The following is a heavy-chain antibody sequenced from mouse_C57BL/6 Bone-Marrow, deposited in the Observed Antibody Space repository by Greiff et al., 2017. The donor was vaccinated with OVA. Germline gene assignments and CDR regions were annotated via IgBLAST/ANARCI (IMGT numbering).Heavy chain of an antibody. CDR3: ARGHYYGSNRYFDV. V-gene: IGHV1-64*01. J-gene: IGHJ1*03. CDR2: IHPNSGST. CDR1: GYTFTSYW. Sequence: QVQLQQPGAELVKPGASVKLSCKASGYTFTSYWMHWVKQRPGQGLEWIGMIHPNSGSTNYNEKFKSKATLTVDKSSSTAYMQLSSLTSEDSAVYYCARGHYYGSNRYFDVWGTGTTVTVSS. D-gene: IGHD1-1*01.